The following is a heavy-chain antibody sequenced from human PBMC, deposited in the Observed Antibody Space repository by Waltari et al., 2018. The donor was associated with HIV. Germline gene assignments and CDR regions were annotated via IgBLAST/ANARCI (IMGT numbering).Heavy chain of an antibody. CDR2: IYYSGST. V-gene: IGHV4-39*01. Sequence: QLQLQESGPGLVKPSETLYLTCTVSGGSISSSSYYWGWNRQPPGKGLEWIGSIYYSGSTYYNPSLKSRVTISVDTSKNQFSLKLSSVTAADTAVYYCARVQTGVDTAMVNRYFDLWGRGTLVTVSS. CDR3: ARVQTGVDTAMVNRYFDL. D-gene: IGHD5-18*01. J-gene: IGHJ2*01. CDR1: GGSISSSSYY.